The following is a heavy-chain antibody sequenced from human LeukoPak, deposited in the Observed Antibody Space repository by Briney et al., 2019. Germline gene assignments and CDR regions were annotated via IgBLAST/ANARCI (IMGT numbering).Heavy chain of an antibody. Sequence: GGSLRLSCAASGFTFSSYSMNWVRQAPGKGLEWVSAIRCSGGNTYYADSVKGRFTITRDNSKNTLYLQMNSLRAEDTAVYYCAKVEDIVVVPAAPFDYWGQGTLVTVLS. CDR3: AKVEDIVVVPAAPFDY. J-gene: IGHJ4*02. CDR2: IRCSGGNT. V-gene: IGHV3-23*01. CDR1: GFTFSSYS. D-gene: IGHD2-2*01.